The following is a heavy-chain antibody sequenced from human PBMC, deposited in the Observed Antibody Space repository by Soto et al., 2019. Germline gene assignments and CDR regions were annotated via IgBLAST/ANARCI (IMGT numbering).Heavy chain of an antibody. D-gene: IGHD4-17*01. CDR2: ISAYNGNT. J-gene: IGHJ3*02. CDR1: GYTFTSYG. CDR3: ATSDYGDYADAFDT. Sequence: ASVKVSCKASGYTFTSYGISWVRQAPGQGLEWMGWISAYNGNTNYAQKLQGRVTMTTDTSTSTAYMELRSLRSDDTAVYYCATSDYGDYADAFDTWGQGTMVTVSS. V-gene: IGHV1-18*01.